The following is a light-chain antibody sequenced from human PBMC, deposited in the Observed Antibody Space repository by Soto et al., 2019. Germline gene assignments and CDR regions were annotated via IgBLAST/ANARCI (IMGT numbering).Light chain of an antibody. Sequence: EIVLTQSPATLSLSPGERATLSCRASQSVSSYLAWYQQKPGQAPRLLIYDASNRATGIPARFSGSGSGTTFPLPISSLEPEDFSVYYYQQRSNWPPLTFGGGTKVEIK. CDR2: DAS. CDR1: QSVSSY. V-gene: IGKV3-11*01. CDR3: QQRSNWPPLT. J-gene: IGKJ4*01.